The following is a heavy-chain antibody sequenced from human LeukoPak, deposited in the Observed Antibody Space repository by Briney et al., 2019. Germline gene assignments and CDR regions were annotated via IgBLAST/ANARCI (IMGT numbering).Heavy chain of an antibody. CDR2: INQRGTDG. CDR3: AKEEFFRLDY. J-gene: IGHJ4*02. Sequence: GGSLRLSCAASGFSFSGHWMAWVRQASGQGLEWVAKINQRGTDGYYVDSVKGRFTISRDNAKNSLYLQMNSLRVEDTAVYYCAKEEFFRLDYWGQGSLVTVSS. D-gene: IGHD3/OR15-3a*01. CDR1: GFSFSGHW. V-gene: IGHV3-7*01.